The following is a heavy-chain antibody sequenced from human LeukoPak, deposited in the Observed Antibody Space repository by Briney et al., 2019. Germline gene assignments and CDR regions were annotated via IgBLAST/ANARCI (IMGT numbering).Heavy chain of an antibody. J-gene: IGHJ3*02. D-gene: IGHD3-16*01. CDR2: INYSGIT. V-gene: IGHV4-39*01. CDR3: ARHDRGGLDAFDI. CDR1: GGSITRSTDY. Sequence: SETLSLTCTVSGGSITRSTDYWGWIRQPTGKGLEWIGSINYSGITYYNPSLKSRVTKSVDTSKNQFSLNLNSVTAADTAVYYCARHDRGGLDAFDIWGQGTMVTVFS.